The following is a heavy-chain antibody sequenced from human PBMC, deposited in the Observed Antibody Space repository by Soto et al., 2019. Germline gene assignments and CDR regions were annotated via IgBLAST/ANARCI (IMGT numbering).Heavy chain of an antibody. V-gene: IGHV4-4*02. J-gene: IGHJ6*02. D-gene: IGHD3-10*01. CDR2: IYHSGST. CDR1: GGSISSSNW. CDR3: ASFFPLDRTEGFGELPYYYYGTDV. Sequence: SETLSLTCAVSGGSISSSNWWSWVRQPPGKGLQWIGEIYHSGSTNYNPSLKSRVTISVDKSKNQFSLKLSSVTAADTAVYYCASFFPLDRTEGFGELPYYYYGTDVWGQVPKVTVSS.